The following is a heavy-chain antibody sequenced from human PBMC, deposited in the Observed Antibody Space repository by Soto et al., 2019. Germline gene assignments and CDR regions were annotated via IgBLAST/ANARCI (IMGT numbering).Heavy chain of an antibody. CDR1: GGSISSGGYY. D-gene: IGHD3-10*01. CDR3: ARARDYYAKPLYNWFDP. CDR2: IYYSGST. Sequence: QVQLQESGPGLVKPSQTLSLTCTVSGGSISSGGYYWSWIRQHPGKGLEWIGYIYYSGSTYYNPSLKSRVTLSVDPAKNQFSLKLSSVTAADTAVYYCARARDYYAKPLYNWFDPWGQGTLVTVSS. J-gene: IGHJ5*02. V-gene: IGHV4-31*03.